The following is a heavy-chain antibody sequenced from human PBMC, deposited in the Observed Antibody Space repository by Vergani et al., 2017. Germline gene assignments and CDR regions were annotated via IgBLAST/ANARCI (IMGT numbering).Heavy chain of an antibody. CDR2: INHSGST. J-gene: IGHJ4*02. CDR1: GGSFSGYY. Sequence: QVQLQQWGAGLLKPSETLSLTCAVYGGSFSGYYWSWIRQPPGKGLEWIGEINHSGSTNYNPSLKSRVSISVDTSKNQFSLQLNSVTAADSALYFCASIARAPTRRNPPPDYWGQGILVTVSS. CDR3: ASIARAPTRRNPPPDY. V-gene: IGHV4-34*01. D-gene: IGHD3-16*02.